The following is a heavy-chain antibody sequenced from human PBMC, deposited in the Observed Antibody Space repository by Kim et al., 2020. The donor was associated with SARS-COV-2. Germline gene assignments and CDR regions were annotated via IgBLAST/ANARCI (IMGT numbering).Heavy chain of an antibody. CDR1: GGSISSSSYY. CDR2: IYYSGST. V-gene: IGHV4-39*01. Sequence: SETLSLTCTVSGGSISSSSYYWGWIRQPPGKGLEWIGSIYYSGSTYYNPSLKSRVTISVDTSKNQFSLKLSSVTAADTAVYYCARLIIGVVVDQARGIGGGWFDPWGQGTLVTVSS. CDR3: ARLIIGVVVDQARGIGGGWFDP. D-gene: IGHD3-22*01. J-gene: IGHJ5*02.